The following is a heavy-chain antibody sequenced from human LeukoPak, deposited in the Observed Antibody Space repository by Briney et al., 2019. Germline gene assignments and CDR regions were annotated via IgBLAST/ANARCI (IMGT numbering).Heavy chain of an antibody. CDR3: ARTYYDFWSGRGNYYYYYMDV. J-gene: IGHJ6*03. CDR1: GGSISSHY. D-gene: IGHD3-3*01. CDR2: IYYSGST. Sequence: SETLSLTCTVSGGSISSHYWSWIRQPPGKGLGWIGYIYYSGSTNYNPSLKSRVTISVDTSKNQFSLKLSSVTAADTAVYYCARTYYDFWSGRGNYYYYYMDVWGKGTTVTVSS. V-gene: IGHV4-59*11.